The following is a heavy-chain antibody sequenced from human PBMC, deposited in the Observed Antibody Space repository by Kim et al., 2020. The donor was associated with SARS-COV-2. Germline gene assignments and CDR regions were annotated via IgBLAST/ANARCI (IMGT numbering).Heavy chain of an antibody. D-gene: IGHD5-12*01. CDR2: INHSGST. V-gene: IGHV4-34*01. Sequence: SETLSLTCAVYGGSFSGYYWSWIRQPPGKGLEWIGEINHSGSTNYNSSLKSRVTISVDTSKNQFSLKLSSVTAADTAVYYCARGLGVATRGYWGQGTLVT. J-gene: IGHJ4*02. CDR3: ARGLGVATRGY. CDR1: GGSFSGYY.